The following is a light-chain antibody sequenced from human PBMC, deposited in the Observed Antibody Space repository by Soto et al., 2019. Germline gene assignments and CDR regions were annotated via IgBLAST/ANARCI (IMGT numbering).Light chain of an antibody. Sequence: QSVLTQPRSVSGSPGQSVTISCTGTYSDVAAYNFVSWYQQHPGRVPKLMIYDVNHRPSGVPDRFSASKSGNTASLTISGLQAEDEADYYCCSYAGSYTYVFGTGTKVTVL. CDR2: DVN. CDR1: YSDVAAYNF. J-gene: IGLJ1*01. V-gene: IGLV2-11*01. CDR3: CSYAGSYTYV.